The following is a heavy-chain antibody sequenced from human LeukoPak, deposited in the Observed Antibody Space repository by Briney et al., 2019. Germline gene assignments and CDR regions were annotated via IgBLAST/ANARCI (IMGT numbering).Heavy chain of an antibody. J-gene: IGHJ4*02. CDR1: GYTFTGYY. D-gene: IGHD3-22*01. CDR2: ISAYNGNT. Sequence: ASVKVSCKASGYTFTGYYMHWVRQAPGQGLEWMGWISAYNGNTNYAQKLQGRVTMTTDTSTSTAYMELRSLRSDDTAVYYCARGITMIVVVPDYWGQGTLVTVSS. V-gene: IGHV1-18*04. CDR3: ARGITMIVVVPDY.